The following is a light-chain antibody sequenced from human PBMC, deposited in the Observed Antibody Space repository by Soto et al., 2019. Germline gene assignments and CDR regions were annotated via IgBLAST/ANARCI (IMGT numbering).Light chain of an antibody. J-gene: IGKJ1*01. CDR3: QQYGSSPRT. CDR2: GAS. CDR1: QSVASTY. V-gene: IGKV3-20*01. Sequence: EIVLTQSPGTLSLSPGERATLSCRASQSVASTYLAWYQQRPGQAPRLLIYGASSRASGIPDRFIGSGSETDFTLTISRLEPEDFAVYYCQQYGSSPRTFGQGTKLEIK.